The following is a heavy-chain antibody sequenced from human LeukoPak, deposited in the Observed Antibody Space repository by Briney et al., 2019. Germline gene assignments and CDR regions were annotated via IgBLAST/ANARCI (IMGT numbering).Heavy chain of an antibody. V-gene: IGHV1-8*01. CDR1: GYTFTSYG. J-gene: IGHJ4*02. Sequence: ASVKVSCKASGYTFTSYGINWVRQATGQGLEWMGWMSPNSGNTGYAQKFQGRVTMTRNTSISTAYMELSSLRSEDTAVYYCARGLSLKAYYFDYWGQGTLVTVSS. CDR2: MSPNSGNT. CDR3: ARGLSLKAYYFDY.